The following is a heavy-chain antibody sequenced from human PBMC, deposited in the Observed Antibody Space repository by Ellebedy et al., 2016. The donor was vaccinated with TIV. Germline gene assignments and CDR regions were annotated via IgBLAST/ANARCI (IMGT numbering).Heavy chain of an antibody. CDR3: ARGPNSDV. D-gene: IGHD5-24*01. J-gene: IGHJ6*02. V-gene: IGHV3-53*01. Sequence: PGGSLRLSCAASGFTVSGNYMSWVRQAPGKGLECVSLIYTGGNTHYSDSVKGRFTIARDNSKNTLSLQMNSLRAEDTAVYYRARGPNSDVWGQGTTVIVSS. CDR2: IYTGGNT. CDR1: GFTVSGNY.